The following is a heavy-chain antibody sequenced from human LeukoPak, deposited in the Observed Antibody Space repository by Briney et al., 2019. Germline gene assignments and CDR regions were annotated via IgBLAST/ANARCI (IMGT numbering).Heavy chain of an antibody. CDR1: GFTFSSYA. Sequence: GGSLRLSCADSGFTFSSYAMTWVRQTPGKGQEWVSALIGVSGTTYYADSVTGRFTISRDNSKNTLYLQMNTLRAEDTAVYYCAVYCSGGCYSGLVWGQGTLVTVSS. J-gene: IGHJ4*02. D-gene: IGHD2-21*02. CDR2: LIGVSGTT. V-gene: IGHV3-23*01. CDR3: AVYCSGGCYSGLV.